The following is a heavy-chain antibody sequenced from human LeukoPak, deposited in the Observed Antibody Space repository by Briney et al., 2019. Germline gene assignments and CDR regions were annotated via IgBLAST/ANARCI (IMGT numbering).Heavy chain of an antibody. V-gene: IGHV4-61*02. D-gene: IGHD3-22*01. Sequence: PSQTLSLTCTVSGGSISSGSYYWSWIRQPAGKGLEWIGRIYISGSTNYNPSLKSRVTISVDTSKNQFSLKLSSVTAADTAVYYCARGVRYYYDSSGYTDWYFDLWGRGTLVTVSS. J-gene: IGHJ2*01. CDR1: GGSISSGSYY. CDR2: IYISGST. CDR3: ARGVRYYYDSSGYTDWYFDL.